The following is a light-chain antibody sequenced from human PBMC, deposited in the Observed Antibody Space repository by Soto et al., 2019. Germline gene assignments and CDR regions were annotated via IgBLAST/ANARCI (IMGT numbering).Light chain of an antibody. CDR1: TGAVTSSHY. CDR2: DTS. V-gene: IGLV7-46*01. Sequence: QAVVTQEPSLTVSPGGTVTLTCGSTTGAVTSSHYPYWFQQKPGQASRTLIYDTSNKHSWTPARFSGSLLGGKAALTLAGAQTDDEADYYCLLSYSGTSWVFGGGTKVTVL. J-gene: IGLJ3*02. CDR3: LLSYSGTSWV.